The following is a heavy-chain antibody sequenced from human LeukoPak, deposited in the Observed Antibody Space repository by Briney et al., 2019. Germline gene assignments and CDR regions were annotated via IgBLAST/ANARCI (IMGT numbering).Heavy chain of an antibody. D-gene: IGHD3-22*01. CDR2: ISGSGGST. V-gene: IGHV3-23*01. Sequence: PGGSLRLSCAASGFTFSSYAMSWVRQAPGKGLEWVSAISGSGGSTYYADSVKGRFTISRDNSKNTLYLQMNSLRAEDAAVYYCAKDKAYDSSGYSSLSFDYWGQGTLVTVSS. CDR3: AKDKAYDSSGYSSLSFDY. CDR1: GFTFSSYA. J-gene: IGHJ4*02.